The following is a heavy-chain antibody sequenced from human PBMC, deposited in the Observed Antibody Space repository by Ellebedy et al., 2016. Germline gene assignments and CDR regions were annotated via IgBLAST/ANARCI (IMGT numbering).Heavy chain of an antibody. V-gene: IGHV3-49*03. CDR3: TRVAYYYGSGSYFSPDY. CDR1: GFTFGDHA. Sequence: GESLKISXTASGFTFGDHAMSWFRQAPGKGLEWVGFIRSKAYGGTTEYAASVKDRFTISRDDSKSVAYLQMNSLKTEDTAVYYCTRVAYYYGSGSYFSPDYWGQGTLVTVSS. CDR2: IRSKAYGGTT. J-gene: IGHJ4*02. D-gene: IGHD3-10*01.